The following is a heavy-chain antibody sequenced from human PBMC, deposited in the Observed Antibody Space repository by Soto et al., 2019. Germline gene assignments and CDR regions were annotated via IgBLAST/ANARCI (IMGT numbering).Heavy chain of an antibody. CDR2: ISGSGGTT. J-gene: IGHJ6*02. CDR3: AKDXWAIFGVPAGEYYAMDV. CDR1: GFTFENYA. Sequence: GGSLRLYCVAPGFTFENYAMSWVRQAPGKGLEWVSAISGSGGTTYYSDSVKGRFTISRDNSKNTVYLQMNDLRVEDAAEYFCAKDXWAIFGVPAGEYYAMDVWGPGTTVTVSS. D-gene: IGHD3-3*01. V-gene: IGHV3-23*01.